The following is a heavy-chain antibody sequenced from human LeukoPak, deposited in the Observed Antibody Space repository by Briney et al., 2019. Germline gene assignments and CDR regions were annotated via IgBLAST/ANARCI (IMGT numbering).Heavy chain of an antibody. D-gene: IGHD6-13*01. V-gene: IGHV3-21*01. Sequence: GGSLRLSCEASGFTFSSYSMNWFRQAPGKGLEWFSSISSSSSYIYYADSVKGRFTISRDNAKNSLYLQMNSLRAEDTAVYYCARSFLSIAAAATDYWGQGTLVTVSS. CDR1: GFTFSSYS. J-gene: IGHJ4*02. CDR2: ISSSSSYI. CDR3: ARSFLSIAAAATDY.